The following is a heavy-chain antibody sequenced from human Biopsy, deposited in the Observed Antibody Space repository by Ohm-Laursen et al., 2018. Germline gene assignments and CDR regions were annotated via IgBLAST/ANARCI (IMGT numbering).Heavy chain of an antibody. D-gene: IGHD3-10*01. CDR1: GGYISHYY. CDR2: IYITGET. Sequence: SDTLSLTCSVSGGYISHYYWTWIRQPAGQGLEWIGRIYITGETDYNPSLKSRVTMSVDSSKKQLSLKLKSVTAEDTAIYYCARAPPLIRGVVESWFDPWGQGILVTVSS. V-gene: IGHV4-4*07. CDR3: ARAPPLIRGVVESWFDP. J-gene: IGHJ5*02.